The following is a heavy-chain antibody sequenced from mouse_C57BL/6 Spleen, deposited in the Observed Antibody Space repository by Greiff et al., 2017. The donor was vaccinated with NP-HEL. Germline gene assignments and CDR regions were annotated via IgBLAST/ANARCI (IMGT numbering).Heavy chain of an antibody. Sequence: VKLQQPGAELVRPGSSVKLSCKASGYTFTSYWMHWVKQRPIQGLEWIGNIDPSDSETHYNQKFKDKATLTVDKSSSTAYMQLSSLTSEDAAVYYCARWGPSYFDYWGQGTTLTVSS. CDR2: IDPSDSET. J-gene: IGHJ2*01. D-gene: IGHD6-1*01. V-gene: IGHV1-52*01. CDR3: ARWGPSYFDY. CDR1: GYTFTSYW.